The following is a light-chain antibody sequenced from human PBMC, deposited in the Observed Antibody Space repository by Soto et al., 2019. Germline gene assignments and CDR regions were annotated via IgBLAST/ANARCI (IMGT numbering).Light chain of an antibody. CDR2: DAS. Sequence: IVMTQSPATLSVSPGERATLSCRASQAISDNLAWYQHKPGQPPRLLIYDASTRATGIPARFSGGGSGTEFTLTISSLQSEDFAVYYCQQRHMWPITFGQGTRLEI. CDR1: QAISDN. J-gene: IGKJ5*01. CDR3: QQRHMWPIT. V-gene: IGKV3-15*01.